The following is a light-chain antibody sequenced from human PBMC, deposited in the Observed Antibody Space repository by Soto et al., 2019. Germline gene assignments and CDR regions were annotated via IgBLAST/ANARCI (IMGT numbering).Light chain of an antibody. CDR1: QSVSDSY. CDR3: QHYGTSAL. CDR2: AS. Sequence: EIVLTQSPXTLSLSPGERATLSCRASQSVSDSYLAWYQHKPGQAPRLLIYASTRATGIPDRFSGSGSGTDFTLTISRLEPEDFAVYYCQHYGTSALFGPGTKVDIK. J-gene: IGKJ3*01. V-gene: IGKV3-20*01.